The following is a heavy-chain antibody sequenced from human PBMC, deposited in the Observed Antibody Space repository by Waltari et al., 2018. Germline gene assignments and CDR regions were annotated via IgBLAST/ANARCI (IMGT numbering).Heavy chain of an antibody. CDR2: ISWNSGSI. V-gene: IGHV3-9*01. D-gene: IGHD6-6*01. CDR3: ARAKQLVPYYYYGMDV. Sequence: EVQLVESGGGLVQPGRSLRLSCAASGFTFDDYAMHWVRQAPGKGLESVSGISWNSGSIVEVDSVKGRFTTSRDNAKNSLYLQMNRLRAEDTAVYYCARAKQLVPYYYYGMDVWGQGTTVTVSS. CDR1: GFTFDDYA. J-gene: IGHJ6*02.